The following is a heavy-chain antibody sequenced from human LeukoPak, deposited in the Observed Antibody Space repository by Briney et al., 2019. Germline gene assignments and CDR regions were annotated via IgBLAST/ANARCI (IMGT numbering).Heavy chain of an antibody. CDR3: ARRAPSGYVDL. D-gene: IGHD5-12*01. CDR1: GVSIIADY. CDR2: ISYSGNT. V-gene: IGHV4-59*08. J-gene: IGHJ4*02. Sequence: PSETLSLTCALSGVSIIADYWISVRHPPGTGLEWIGYISYSGNTNYNPSLKSRVTISHDTSKNEFSLECRSVTSRTAAKYSSARRAPSGYVDLWGQGTLVTVSS.